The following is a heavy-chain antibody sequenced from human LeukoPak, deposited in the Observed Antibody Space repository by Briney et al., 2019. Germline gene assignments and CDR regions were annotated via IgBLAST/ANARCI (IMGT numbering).Heavy chain of an antibody. CDR3: ARDEGDYDFWSGSGPVRYFDY. CDR1: GYTFTSYG. Sequence: ASVKVSCKASGYTFTSYGISWVRQAPGQGLEWMGWISAYNGNTNYAQKLQGRATMTTDTSTSTAYMELRSLRSDDTAVYYCARDEGDYDFWSGSGPVRYFDYWGQGTLVTVSS. CDR2: ISAYNGNT. J-gene: IGHJ4*02. D-gene: IGHD3-3*01. V-gene: IGHV1-18*01.